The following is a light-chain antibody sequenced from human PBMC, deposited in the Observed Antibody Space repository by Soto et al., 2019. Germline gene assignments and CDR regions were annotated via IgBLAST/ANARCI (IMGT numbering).Light chain of an antibody. CDR3: QQLNSYPIT. Sequence: DIQMTQSPSSLSASVGDRVTITCRASQSISTYLNWYQHKPGKAPNLLIYAASNLQTGVPSRFSGSGSGTDFTLTISSLQSEDFATYYCQQLNSYPITFGQGTRLEIK. V-gene: IGKV1-39*01. CDR1: QSISTY. CDR2: AAS. J-gene: IGKJ5*01.